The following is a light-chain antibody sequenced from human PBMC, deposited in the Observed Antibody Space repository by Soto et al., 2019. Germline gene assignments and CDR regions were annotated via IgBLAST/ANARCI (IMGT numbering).Light chain of an antibody. CDR3: SSYTSGTTLLLV. CDR2: EVT. CDR1: RSDVGGYDY. Sequence: QSVLTQPASVSGSPGQSITISCTGTRSDVGGYDYVSWYQQHPGKAPKLMIYEVTNRPSGVSNRFSGSKSGNTASLTISGLQAEDEGDYFCSSYTSGTTLLLVFGTGTKLTVL. V-gene: IGLV2-14*01. J-gene: IGLJ1*01.